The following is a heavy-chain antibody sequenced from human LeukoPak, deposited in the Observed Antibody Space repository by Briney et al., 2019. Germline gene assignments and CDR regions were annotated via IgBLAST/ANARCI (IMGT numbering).Heavy chain of an antibody. CDR3: ARDGGYCSGGSCYFAREYYFDY. V-gene: IGHV4-31*03. CDR1: GGSISSGGYY. D-gene: IGHD2-15*01. J-gene: IGHJ4*02. CDR2: IYYSGST. Sequence: SQTLSLTCTVSGGSISSGGYYRSCIRQHPGKGLEWIGYIYYSGSTYYNPSLKRRVTISVDTSKNQFSLKLSSVTAADTAVYYCARDGGYCSGGSCYFAREYYFDYWGQGTLVTVSS.